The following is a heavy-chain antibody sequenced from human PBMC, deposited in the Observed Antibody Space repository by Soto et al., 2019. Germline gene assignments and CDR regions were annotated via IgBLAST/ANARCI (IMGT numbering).Heavy chain of an antibody. V-gene: IGHV4-39*01. D-gene: IGHD3-22*01. Sequence: PSETLSLTCTVSGGSISSSSYYWGWIRQPPGKGLEWIGSIYYSGSTYYNPSLKSRVTISVDTSKNQSSLKLSSVTAADTAVYYGARLVYDSSGYRAGWGQGTLVTVSS. J-gene: IGHJ4*02. CDR1: GGSISSSSYY. CDR3: ARLVYDSSGYRAG. CDR2: IYYSGST.